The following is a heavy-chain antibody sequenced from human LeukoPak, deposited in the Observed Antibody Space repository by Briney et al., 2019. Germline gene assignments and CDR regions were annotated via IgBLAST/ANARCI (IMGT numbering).Heavy chain of an antibody. D-gene: IGHD6-13*01. Sequence: GGSLRLSCAASGFTFSSYAMSWVRQAPGKGLEWVAVISYDGSNKYYADSVKGRFTISRDNSKNTLYLQMNSLRAEDTAVYYCARDQEGAAAGTFDYWGQGTLVTVSS. CDR2: ISYDGSNK. CDR3: ARDQEGAAAGTFDY. CDR1: GFTFSSYA. J-gene: IGHJ4*02. V-gene: IGHV3-30-3*01.